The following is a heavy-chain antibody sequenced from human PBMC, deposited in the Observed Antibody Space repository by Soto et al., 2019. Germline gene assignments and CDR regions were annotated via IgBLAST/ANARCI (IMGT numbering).Heavy chain of an antibody. CDR3: ARDPQTTQDIVVVPASGYYGMDV. CDR2: INSDGSST. Sequence: PGGSLRLSCAASGFTFSSYWMQWVRQAPGKGLVWVSRINSDGSSTSYADSVKGRFTISRDNAKNTLYLQMNSLRAEDTAVYYCARDPQTTQDIVVVPASGYYGMDVWGQGTTVTVSS. CDR1: GFTFSSYW. J-gene: IGHJ6*02. D-gene: IGHD2-2*01. V-gene: IGHV3-74*01.